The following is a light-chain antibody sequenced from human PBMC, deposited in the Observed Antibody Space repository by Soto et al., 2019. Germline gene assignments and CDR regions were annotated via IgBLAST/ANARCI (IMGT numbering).Light chain of an antibody. CDR3: QQYGSSPQVT. Sequence: EIVLTQSPGTLSLSPGERATLSCGASQSVSSSYLAWYQQKPGQAPRLLIYDVSSRATGIPDRFSGSGSGTDFTLNNSRLEPEDFAVYYCQQYGSSPQVTFGGGTKVEIK. CDR2: DVS. V-gene: IGKV3D-20*01. CDR1: QSVSSSY. J-gene: IGKJ4*01.